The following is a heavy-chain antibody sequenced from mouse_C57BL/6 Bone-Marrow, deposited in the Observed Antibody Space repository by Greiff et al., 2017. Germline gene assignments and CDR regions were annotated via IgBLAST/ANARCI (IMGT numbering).Heavy chain of an antibody. CDR3: GRALIYYGDLDY. CDR2: INPGSGGT. CDR1: GYAFTNYL. V-gene: IGHV1-54*01. D-gene: IGHD2-13*01. J-gene: IGHJ2*01. Sequence: VQLQQSGAELVRPGTSVKVSCKASGYAFTNYLIAWVKQRPGQGLEWIGVINPGSGGTNYNEKFKGKATLTAAKSSSTAYMQLSRLTSEDSAVXCCGRALIYYGDLDYWGQGTTLTVSS.